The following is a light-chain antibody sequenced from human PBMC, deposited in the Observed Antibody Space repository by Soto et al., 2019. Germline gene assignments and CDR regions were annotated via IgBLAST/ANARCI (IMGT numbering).Light chain of an antibody. CDR1: QSVSNNY. CDR3: QQYGSSGT. J-gene: IGKJ1*01. V-gene: IGKV3-20*01. Sequence: EVVMTQSPDTLSLSPGERATLSCRASQSVSNNYLAWYQQKPGQAPRLLIYGASNRATGIPDRFSGSGSGTDFTLTISRLEPEDFAVYYCQQYGSSGTFGQGTKVDIK. CDR2: GAS.